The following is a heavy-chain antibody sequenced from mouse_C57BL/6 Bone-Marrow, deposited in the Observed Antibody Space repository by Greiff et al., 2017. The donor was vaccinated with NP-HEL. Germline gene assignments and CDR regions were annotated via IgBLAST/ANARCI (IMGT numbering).Heavy chain of an antibody. CDR1: GYTFTSYG. CDR2: IYPRSGNT. J-gene: IGHJ2*01. CDR3: ARRGANYYGSSFYFDY. D-gene: IGHD1-1*01. Sequence: QVQLQQSGAELARPGASVKLSCKASGYTFTSYGISWVKQRTGQGLEWIGEIYPRSGNTYYNEKFKGKATLTADKSSSTAYMELRSLTSEDSAVDFCARRGANYYGSSFYFDYWGQGTTLTVSS. V-gene: IGHV1-81*01.